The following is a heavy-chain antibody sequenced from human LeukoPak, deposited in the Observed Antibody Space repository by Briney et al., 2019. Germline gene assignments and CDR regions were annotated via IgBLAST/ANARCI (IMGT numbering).Heavy chain of an antibody. CDR2: IYYSGNT. V-gene: IGHV4-59*11. CDR1: GGPISSLY. Sequence: SETLSLTCTVSGGPISSLYWTWIRQPPGKGLEWIGYIYYSGNTYYNPPLKSRVTISVDTSRNQFSLKLSSVTAADTAVYYCARVDYYYMDVWGKGTTVTISS. CDR3: ARVDYYYMDV. J-gene: IGHJ6*03.